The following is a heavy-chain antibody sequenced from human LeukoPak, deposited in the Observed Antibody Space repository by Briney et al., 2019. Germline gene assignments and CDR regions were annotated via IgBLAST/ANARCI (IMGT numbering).Heavy chain of an antibody. V-gene: IGHV3-23*01. CDR1: GFTFSSYA. D-gene: IGHD3-16*02. CDR3: AKAGNAFGGVIVYSDY. J-gene: IGHJ4*02. CDR2: ISGSGGST. Sequence: PGGSLRLSCAASGFTFSSYAMSWVRQAPGKGLEWVSAISGSGGSTYYADSVKGRFTISRDNSKNTLYLQMNSLGAEDTAVYYCAKAGNAFGGVIVYSDYWGQGTLVTVSS.